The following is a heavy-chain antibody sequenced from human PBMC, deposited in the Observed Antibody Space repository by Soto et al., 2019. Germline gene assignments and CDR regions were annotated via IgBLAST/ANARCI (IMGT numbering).Heavy chain of an antibody. CDR1: GFTLSGYA. D-gene: IGHD6-6*01. CDR3: ARRSRPDFYYMYF. J-gene: IGHJ6*03. V-gene: IGHV3-64*01. Sequence: EVQLAESGGGLAQPGGSLRLSCAASGFTLSGYAMDWVRQAPGKGLEYVSGISSNGVGTYYANSVQGRFTISRDNYKKTVYLQMGSLRPEDMDVYYCARRSRPDFYYMYFWGKVTTVTVSS. CDR2: ISSNGVGT.